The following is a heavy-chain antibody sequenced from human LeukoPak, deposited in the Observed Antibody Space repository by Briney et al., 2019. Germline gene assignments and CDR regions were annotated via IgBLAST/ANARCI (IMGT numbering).Heavy chain of an antibody. J-gene: IGHJ6*02. CDR2: ISGSGGST. D-gene: IGHD3-22*01. Sequence: GGSLRLSCAASGFTFSSYAMSWVRQAPGNGLEWVSAISGSGGSTYYADSVKGRFTISRDNSKNTLYLQMNSLRAEDTAVYYCAKIGSYYDSGYYYGMDVWGQGTTVTVSS. CDR3: AKIGSYYDSGYYYGMDV. CDR1: GFTFSSYA. V-gene: IGHV3-23*01.